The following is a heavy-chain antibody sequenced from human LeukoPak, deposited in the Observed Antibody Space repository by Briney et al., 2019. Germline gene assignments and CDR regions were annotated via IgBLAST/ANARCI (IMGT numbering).Heavy chain of an antibody. CDR2: IYTSGST. CDR1: GGSISSGSYY. V-gene: IGHV4-61*02. CDR3: ARDSWSGYYIPAYYMDV. J-gene: IGHJ6*03. Sequence: PSETLSLTCTVSGGSISSGSYYWSWIRQPAGKGLEWIGRIYTSGSTNYNPSLKSRVTISVDTSQNQFSLKLSSVTAADTAVYYCARDSWSGYYIPAYYMDVWGKGTTVTVSS. D-gene: IGHD3-3*01.